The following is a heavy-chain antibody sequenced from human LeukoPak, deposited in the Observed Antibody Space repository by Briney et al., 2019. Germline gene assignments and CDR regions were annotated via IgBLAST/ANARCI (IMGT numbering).Heavy chain of an antibody. D-gene: IGHD3-10*01. CDR3: ATSASSVRGSDY. V-gene: IGHV3-53*01. Sequence: GGSLRLSCAASGFTVSRNYMSWVRRAPGKGLEWVSVIYSDGRTYYADSVKGRFTIPRDNSKNTLSLQVNSLTAEDTAVYYCATSASSVRGSDYWGQGTLVTVSS. CDR1: GFTVSRNY. J-gene: IGHJ4*02. CDR2: IYSDGRT.